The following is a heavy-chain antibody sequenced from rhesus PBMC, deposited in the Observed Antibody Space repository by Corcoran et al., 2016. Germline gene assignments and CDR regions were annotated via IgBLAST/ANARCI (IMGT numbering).Heavy chain of an antibody. Sequence: QVQLQESGPGLVQPSETLSLTCAVSGGSVSSSNWWSWIRQPPGKGLEWIGYISGSSGSTYYNPSLKSRVTISTDTSKNQYSLKLSSVTAADTAVYYCARDQSTGWSIGYWGQGVLVTVSS. D-gene: IGHD6S26*01. J-gene: IGHJ4*01. CDR1: GGSVSSSNW. CDR3: ARDQSTGWSIGY. V-gene: IGHV4-65*01. CDR2: ISGSSGST.